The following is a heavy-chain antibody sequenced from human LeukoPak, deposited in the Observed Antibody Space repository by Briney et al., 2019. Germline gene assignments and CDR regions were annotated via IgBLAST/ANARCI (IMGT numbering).Heavy chain of an antibody. Sequence: SETLSLTCTVSGGSISSDYWSWIRQPAGKGLEWIGRIYTSGITTYNPSLKSRVTVSVDTSRNEFSLKVTSVTAADTAVYYCARDLGERSRAYFAFDYWGQGTLVTVSS. CDR3: ARDLGERSRAYFAFDY. D-gene: IGHD3-16*01. J-gene: IGHJ4*02. CDR2: IYTSGIT. CDR1: GGSISSDY. V-gene: IGHV4-4*07.